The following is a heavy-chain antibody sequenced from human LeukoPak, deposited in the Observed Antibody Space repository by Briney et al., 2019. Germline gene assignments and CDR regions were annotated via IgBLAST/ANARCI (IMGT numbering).Heavy chain of an antibody. CDR2: ISAYNGNT. CDR3: ARDSPYSSGWYVYGTHNHCDY. Sequence: SVKPSCKVSGYTLTSFGISWVRQAPGHGLEWMGWISAYNGNTNYAQKLQGRVTMTTDTPPSTAYMELRSLRSDDTAVYYCARDSPYSSGWYVYGTHNHCDYWGQGTLVTVSS. D-gene: IGHD6-19*01. CDR1: GYTLTSFG. J-gene: IGHJ4*02. V-gene: IGHV1-18*01.